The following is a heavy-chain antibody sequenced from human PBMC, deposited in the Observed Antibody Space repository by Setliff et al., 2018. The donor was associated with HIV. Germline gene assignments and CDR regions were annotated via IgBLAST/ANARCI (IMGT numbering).Heavy chain of an antibody. Sequence: GGSLRLSCAASGFTFISYAMSWVRQAPGKGLEWVSKISDGGGSTYYADSVKGRFTISRDNSKNALYLQMNSLRAEDTAVYFCAKEPKLGGTASPFDYWGQGTLVTVSS. V-gene: IGHV3-23*01. CDR2: ISDGGGST. J-gene: IGHJ4*02. CDR3: AKEPKLGGTASPFDY. CDR1: GFTFISYA. D-gene: IGHD6-19*01.